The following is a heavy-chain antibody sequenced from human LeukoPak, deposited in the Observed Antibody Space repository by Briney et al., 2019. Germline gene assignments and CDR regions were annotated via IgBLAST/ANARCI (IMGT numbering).Heavy chain of an antibody. V-gene: IGHV3-21*01. CDR3: AREGSSGSYRRYYFDY. CDR1: GFIFSSYS. Sequence: GGSLRLSCVASGFIFSSYSMNWVRQVPGKGLEWVSSISSSSSYIYYADSVKGRFTISRDNAKNSLYLQMNSLRAEDTAVYYCAREGSSGSYRRYYFDYWGQGTLVTVSS. D-gene: IGHD1-26*01. CDR2: ISSSSSYI. J-gene: IGHJ4*02.